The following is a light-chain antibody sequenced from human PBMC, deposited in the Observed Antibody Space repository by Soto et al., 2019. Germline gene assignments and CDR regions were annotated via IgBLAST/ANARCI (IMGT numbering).Light chain of an antibody. CDR3: SSYASSGAVV. J-gene: IGLJ2*01. CDR2: DVS. V-gene: IGLV2-11*01. CDR1: SSDVGGYNY. Sequence: QSALTQPRSVSGSPGQSVTISCTGTSSDVGGYNYVSWYQQHPGKAPQLMIYDVSKRPSGVPDRFSGSKSGNTASLTISGLQAEDEADYYCSSYASSGAVVFGGGTKLTVL.